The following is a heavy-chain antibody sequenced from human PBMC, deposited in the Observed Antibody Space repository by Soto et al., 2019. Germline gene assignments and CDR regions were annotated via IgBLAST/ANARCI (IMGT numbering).Heavy chain of an antibody. CDR1: GFTFSGSA. CDR3: TRRRGSGYWSGMDV. CDR2: IRGKANTYAT. J-gene: IGHJ6*02. D-gene: IGHD3-3*01. Sequence: EVQLVESGGGLVQPGGSLKLSCAASGFTFSGSAMHWVRQASGKGLEWVGRIRGKANTYATAYAASVTGRFTISRDDSKNTAYLQMNSLETEDTAIYYCTRRRGSGYWSGMDVWGQGTTVTVSS. V-gene: IGHV3-73*01.